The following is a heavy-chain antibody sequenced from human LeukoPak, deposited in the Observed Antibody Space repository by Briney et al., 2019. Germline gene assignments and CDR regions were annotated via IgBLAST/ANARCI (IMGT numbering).Heavy chain of an antibody. CDR1: GGSISTYY. CDR2: IYYTGST. V-gene: IGHV4-59*01. D-gene: IGHD3-10*01. CDR3: ARIVRFGEFQFDY. J-gene: IGHJ4*02. Sequence: SETLSLTCTVSGGSISTYYWSWIRQPPGKGLEWIGYIYYTGSTNYNPSLKSRVTISVDTSKNRFSLKVNSVTAADTAVYYCARIVRFGEFQFDYWGQGTLVTVSS.